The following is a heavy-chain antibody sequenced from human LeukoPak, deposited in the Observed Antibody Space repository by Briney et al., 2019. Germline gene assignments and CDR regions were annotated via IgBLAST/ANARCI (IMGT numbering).Heavy chain of an antibody. Sequence: ASVKVSCKVSGYTLTELSMRWVRQAPGKGLEWMGGFDPEDGETIYAQKFQGRVTMTEDSSTDTAYTELSSLRSEDTAVYYCATAQPEWELLGYWGQGTLVTVSS. V-gene: IGHV1-24*01. CDR3: ATAQPEWELLGY. J-gene: IGHJ4*02. CDR1: GYTLTELS. CDR2: FDPEDGET. D-gene: IGHD1-26*01.